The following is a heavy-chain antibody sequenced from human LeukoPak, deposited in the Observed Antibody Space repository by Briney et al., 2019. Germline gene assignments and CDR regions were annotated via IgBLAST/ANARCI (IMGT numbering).Heavy chain of an antibody. CDR2: INTYNGNT. Sequence: GASVKLSCKASGYTFFNYGISWVRQAPGQGLEWMGWINTYNGNTNYAQKLQGRVTMTTDKSTNTTSMELRSLRSDDTAVYYCAPGPFWDSSDYYGDDWGQGTPVTVSS. D-gene: IGHD3-22*01. V-gene: IGHV1-18*01. CDR3: APGPFWDSSDYYGDD. J-gene: IGHJ4*02. CDR1: GYTFFNYG.